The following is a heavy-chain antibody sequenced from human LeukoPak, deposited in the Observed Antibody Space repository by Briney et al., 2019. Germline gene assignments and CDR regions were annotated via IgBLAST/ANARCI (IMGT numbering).Heavy chain of an antibody. CDR3: TTDNIYDYVWGSYRSPHDY. CDR1: GFTFSSYG. Sequence: GGSLRLSCAASGFTFSSYGMSWVRQAPGKGLEWVSAISGSGGSTYYADSVKGRFTISRDNSKNTLYLQMNSLKTEDTAVYYCTTDNIYDYVWGSYRSPHDYWGQGTLVTVSS. CDR2: ISGSGGST. D-gene: IGHD3-16*02. J-gene: IGHJ4*02. V-gene: IGHV3-23*01.